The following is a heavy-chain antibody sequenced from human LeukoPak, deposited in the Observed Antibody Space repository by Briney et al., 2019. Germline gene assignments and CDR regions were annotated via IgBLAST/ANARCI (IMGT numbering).Heavy chain of an antibody. D-gene: IGHD1-26*01. CDR1: GFTFSTHF. CDR2: ITNSGRST. V-gene: IGHV3-11*04. CDR3: AREASGNYHVFDS. Sequence: GGSLRLSCEASGFTFSTHFISWIRQAPGKGLQWVGYITNSGRSTNYADAVKGRFTISRDNAKKSVYLEMTDLRAEDTAVYYCAREASGNYHVFDSWGQGTLVTVSS. J-gene: IGHJ4*02.